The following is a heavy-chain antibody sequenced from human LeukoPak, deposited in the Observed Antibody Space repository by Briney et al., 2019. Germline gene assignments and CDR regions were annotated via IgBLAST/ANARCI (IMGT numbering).Heavy chain of an antibody. CDR1: GFTFSSYG. CDR3: ARDGPSYYYDSRGGSFDY. Sequence: PAGSLTLSCAASGFTFSSYGMHWVRQAPGKGLEWVAVIWYDGSNKYYADSVKGRFTISRDNSKNTLYLQMNSLRAEDTAVYYCARDGPSYYYDSRGGSFDYWGQGTLVTVSS. D-gene: IGHD3-22*01. J-gene: IGHJ4*02. CDR2: IWYDGSNK. V-gene: IGHV3-33*01.